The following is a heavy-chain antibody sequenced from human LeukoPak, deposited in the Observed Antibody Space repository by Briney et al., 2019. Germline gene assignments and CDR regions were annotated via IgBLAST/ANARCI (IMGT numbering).Heavy chain of an antibody. J-gene: IGHJ5*01. V-gene: IGHV3-48*04. Sequence: PGGSLRLSCAASGFSSSNYDMSWVRQVPGKGLEWISYISSSSDTIDYADSVKGRFIISRDNAKKSLYVQMNSLRAEDTAVYYCARDFAYKYGSDSWGQGTLVTVSS. CDR2: ISSSSDTI. CDR3: ARDFAYKYGSDS. D-gene: IGHD3-10*01. CDR1: GFSSSNYD.